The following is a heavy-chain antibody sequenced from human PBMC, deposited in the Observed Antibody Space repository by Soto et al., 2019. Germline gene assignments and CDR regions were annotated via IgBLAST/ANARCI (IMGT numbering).Heavy chain of an antibody. D-gene: IGHD6-13*01. CDR3: AKVFEIAAAGRVY. V-gene: IGHV3-23*01. CDR1: GFTFSSDA. Sequence: PGGSLRLSCAASGFTFSSDAMSWVRQAPGKGLEWVSAISGSGGSTYYADFVKGRFTISRDNSKNTLYLQMNSLRAEDTAVYYCAKVFEIAAAGRVYWGQGTLVTVSS. CDR2: ISGSGGST. J-gene: IGHJ4*02.